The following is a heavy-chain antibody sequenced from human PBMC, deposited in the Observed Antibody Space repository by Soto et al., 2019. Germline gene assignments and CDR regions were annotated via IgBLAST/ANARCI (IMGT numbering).Heavy chain of an antibody. V-gene: IGHV5-51*01. J-gene: IGHJ6*02. Sequence: GESLKISCNGSGYSFTSYWIGWVRQMPGKGLEWMGIIYPGDSDTRYSPSFQGQVTISADKSISTAYLQWSSLKASDTAMYYCARRVAVAGRPGGGMDVWGQGTKVTVYS. CDR1: GYSFTSYW. CDR2: IYPGDSDT. D-gene: IGHD6-19*01. CDR3: ARRVAVAGRPGGGMDV.